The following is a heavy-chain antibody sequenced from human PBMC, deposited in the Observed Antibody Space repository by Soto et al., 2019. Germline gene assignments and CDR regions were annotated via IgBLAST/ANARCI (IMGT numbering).Heavy chain of an antibody. CDR2: IVVGSGNT. CDR3: DCTINPDYYYGMDV. V-gene: IGHV1-58*02. Sequence: SVKVSCKASGFTFTSSAMQWVRQARGQRLEWIGWIVVGSGNTNYAQKFQERVTITRDMSTSTAYMELSSLRSEDTAVYYCDCTINPDYYYGMDVWGQGTTVTVSS. CDR1: GFTFTSSA. D-gene: IGHD2-21*02. J-gene: IGHJ6*02.